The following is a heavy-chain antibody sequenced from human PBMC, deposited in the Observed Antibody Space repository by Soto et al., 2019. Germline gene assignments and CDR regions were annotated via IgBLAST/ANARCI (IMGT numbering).Heavy chain of an antibody. V-gene: IGHV1-58*01. CDR2: IVVGSGNT. Sequence: SVKVSCKASGFTFTSSAVQWVRQARGQRLEWIGWIVVGSGNTNYAQKFQERVTITRDMSTSTAYMELSSLRSEDTAVYYCGAAPVIVLVPAYYYGMDVWGQGTTVTVSS. J-gene: IGHJ6*02. CDR1: GFTFTSSA. CDR3: GAAPVIVLVPAYYYGMDV. D-gene: IGHD2-2*01.